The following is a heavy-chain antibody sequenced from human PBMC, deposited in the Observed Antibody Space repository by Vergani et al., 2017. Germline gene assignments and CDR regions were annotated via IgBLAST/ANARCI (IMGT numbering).Heavy chain of an antibody. Sequence: QLQLPESGPGLVKPSETLSLTCTVSGGSLSSSSYYWGWIRQPPGKGLEWIGSIYYSGSTYYNPSLKSRVTISVDTSKNQFSLKLSSVTAADTAVYYCARLGTVVTLRFDYWGQGTLVTVSS. CDR2: IYYSGST. CDR3: ARLGTVVTLRFDY. V-gene: IGHV4-39*01. CDR1: GGSLSSSSYY. D-gene: IGHD4-23*01. J-gene: IGHJ4*02.